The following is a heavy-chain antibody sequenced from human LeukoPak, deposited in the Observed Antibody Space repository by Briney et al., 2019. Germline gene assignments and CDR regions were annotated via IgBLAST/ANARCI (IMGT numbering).Heavy chain of an antibody. CDR1: GFTFSSYW. D-gene: IGHD3-10*01. Sequence: QRGGSLRLSCAASGFTFSSYWMSWVRQAPGKGLEWVANIKQDGSEKYYVDSVKGRLTISRDNAKNSLYLQMNSLRAEDTAVYYCARTEVLWFGEPNFPCYFDYWGQGTLVTVSS. CDR2: IKQDGSEK. J-gene: IGHJ4*02. CDR3: ARTEVLWFGEPNFPCYFDY. V-gene: IGHV3-7*03.